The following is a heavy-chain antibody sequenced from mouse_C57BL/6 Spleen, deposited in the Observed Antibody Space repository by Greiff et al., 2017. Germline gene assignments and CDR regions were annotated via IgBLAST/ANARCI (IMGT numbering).Heavy chain of an antibody. Sequence: QVQLKQPGAELVRPGSSVKLSCKASGYTFTSYWMDWVKQRPGQGLEWIGNIYPSDSETHYNQKFKDKATLTVDKSSSTAYMQLSSLTSEDSAVYYCARLTETDWYFDVWGTGTTVTVSS. D-gene: IGHD2-13*01. J-gene: IGHJ1*03. CDR3: ARLTETDWYFDV. CDR1: GYTFTSYW. CDR2: IYPSDSET. V-gene: IGHV1-61*01.